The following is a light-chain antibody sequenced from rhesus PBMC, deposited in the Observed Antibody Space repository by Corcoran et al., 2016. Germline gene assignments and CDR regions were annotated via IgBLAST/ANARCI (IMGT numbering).Light chain of an antibody. V-gene: IGKV1-22*01. CDR3: LQYSSSPYS. CDR2: QAS. J-gene: IGKJ2*01. Sequence: DIQMTQSPSSLSASVGDTVTITCRASQSISSWLNWYQPKPGKDPKLLIYQASSLQSGVPSRFSGSGSVTDFTPTISILQPEDCATYYCLQYSSSPYSFGQGTKVEIK. CDR1: QSISSW.